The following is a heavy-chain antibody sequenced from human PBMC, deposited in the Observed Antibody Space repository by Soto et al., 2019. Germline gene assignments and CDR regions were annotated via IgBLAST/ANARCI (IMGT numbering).Heavy chain of an antibody. CDR1: GFTFSGFD. V-gene: IGHV3-13*01. CDR2: IGTAGDT. Sequence: EVQLVESGGNWVQPGGSLRLSCEASGFTFSGFDMHWVRQPTGKGLEWVSSIGTAGDTYYAVSVKGRFTISRDNAKNSLSLQSNSLRAGDMAVYFCAKSQEIGTHFFDSWGQRTQVTVSS. CDR3: AKSQEIGTHFFDS. D-gene: IGHD6-13*01. J-gene: IGHJ4*02.